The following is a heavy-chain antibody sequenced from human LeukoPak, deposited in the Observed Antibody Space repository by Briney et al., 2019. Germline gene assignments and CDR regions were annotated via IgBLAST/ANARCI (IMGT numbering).Heavy chain of an antibody. V-gene: IGHV6-1*01. CDR3: ARDRIAVVADKRGFDY. CDR1: GDSVSSNSDA. Sequence: SQTLSLTRAISGDSVSSNSDAWNWITQSPSRGLEWLGRIYYRSKWYNDYTVSVKSRITINPDTSKNQFSLQLNSVTPEDTAVYYCARDRIAVVADKRGFDYWGQGTLVTVSS. CDR2: IYYRSKWYN. D-gene: IGHD2-15*01. J-gene: IGHJ4*02.